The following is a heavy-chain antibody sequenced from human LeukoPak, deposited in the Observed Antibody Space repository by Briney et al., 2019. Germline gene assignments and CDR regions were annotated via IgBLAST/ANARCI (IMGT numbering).Heavy chain of an antibody. CDR1: GYSFDSYW. CDR3: ARREGGSGWDFDF. V-gene: IGHV5-51*01. J-gene: IGHJ4*02. CDR2: VYPVDSDT. D-gene: IGHD6-19*01. Sequence: GESLNISCKASGYSFDSYWIGWVRQMPGKGLDWMGIVYPVDSDTRYSPSFQGQVNISVDKSITTAYLQWSSLKASDTAMYFCARREGGSGWDFDFWGQGTLVTVS.